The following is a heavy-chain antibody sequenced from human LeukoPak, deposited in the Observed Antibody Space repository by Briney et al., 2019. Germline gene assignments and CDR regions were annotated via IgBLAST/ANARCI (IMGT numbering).Heavy chain of an antibody. J-gene: IGHJ3*02. CDR1: GYTFTGYY. D-gene: IGHD4-17*01. Sequence: AASVKVSCKASGYTFTGYYIHWVRQAPGQGLEWMGWINPNSGGTSYAQNFQGRVTLTRDTSISTAYMDLTRLRSDDTAVYYCARGYGDYSGALDIWGQGTVVTVSS. V-gene: IGHV1-2*02. CDR2: INPNSGGT. CDR3: ARGYGDYSGALDI.